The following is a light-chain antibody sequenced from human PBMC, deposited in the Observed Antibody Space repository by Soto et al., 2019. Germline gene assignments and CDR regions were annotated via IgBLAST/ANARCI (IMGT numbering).Light chain of an antibody. CDR1: QSVSSS. CDR3: HQRSNGPPIT. J-gene: IGKJ5*01. CDR2: DAS. Sequence: DILMTQHPANPSSSPGGSATISCRPSQSVSSSLAWYQQKPGQAPRLLIYDASNRSTGIPARFSGSGSGTDFTLTISSLEPEDFAGYYCHQRSNGPPITFGQGTRLEIK. V-gene: IGKV3-11*01.